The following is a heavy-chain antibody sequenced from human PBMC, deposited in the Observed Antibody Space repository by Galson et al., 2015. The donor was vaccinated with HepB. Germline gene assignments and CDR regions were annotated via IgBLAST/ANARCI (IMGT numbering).Heavy chain of an antibody. CDR3: ARGRGDSSAHRPLYFDY. CDR2: INWNGGST. V-gene: IGHV3-20*04. CDR1: GFTFDDYG. D-gene: IGHD3-22*01. Sequence: SLRLSCAASGFTFDDYGMSWVRQAPGKGLEWVSGINWNGGSTGYADSVKGRFTISRDNAKNSLYLQMNSLRAEDTALYYCARGRGDSSAHRPLYFDYWGQGTLVTVSS. J-gene: IGHJ4*02.